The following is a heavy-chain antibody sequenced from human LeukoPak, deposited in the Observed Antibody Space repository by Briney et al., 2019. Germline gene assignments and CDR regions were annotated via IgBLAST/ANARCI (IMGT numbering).Heavy chain of an antibody. CDR1: GFTFNRYS. D-gene: IGHD3-16*01. CDR2: ITSTSAYI. J-gene: IGHJ3*02. V-gene: IGHV3-21*01. CDR3: ARDFNGGAFDI. Sequence: GGCLRLSCAASGFTFNRYSMNWVRQAPGRGLEWVSSITSTSAYIYFADSVKGRFAISRDNSKNSLYLQMNSLRAEDTAVYYCARDFNGGAFDIWGQGTMVTVSS.